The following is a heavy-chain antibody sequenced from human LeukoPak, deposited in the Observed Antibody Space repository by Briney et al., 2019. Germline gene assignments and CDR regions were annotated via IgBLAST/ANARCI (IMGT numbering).Heavy chain of an antibody. J-gene: IGHJ4*02. CDR1: GGSISSGSYY. V-gene: IGHV4-61*02. CDR3: ARAVGHYHSTGYRYYFDY. Sequence: ASQTLSLTCTVSGGSISSGSYYWSWIRQPAGKGLEWIGRIYTSGSTNYNPSLKSRVTISVDTSKNQFSLKLSSVTAADTAVYYCARAVGHYHSTGYRYYFDYWGQGTLVTVSS. D-gene: IGHD3-22*01. CDR2: IYTSGST.